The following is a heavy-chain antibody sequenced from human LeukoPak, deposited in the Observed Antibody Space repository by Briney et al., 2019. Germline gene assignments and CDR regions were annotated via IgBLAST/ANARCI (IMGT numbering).Heavy chain of an antibody. V-gene: IGHV3-21*01. D-gene: IGHD2-2*01. Sequence: GGSLRLSCAASGFTFSSYTMNWVRQAPGKGPEWVSSTCSTRTYICYADSVKGRFTISREKAKNTVYLQMESLRAEDTAVYYCARGFGGYCSSTSCLVTIAYWGQGIPVTVSS. CDR1: GFTFSSYT. CDR3: ARGFGGYCSSTSCLVTIAY. CDR2: TCSTRTYI. J-gene: IGHJ4*02.